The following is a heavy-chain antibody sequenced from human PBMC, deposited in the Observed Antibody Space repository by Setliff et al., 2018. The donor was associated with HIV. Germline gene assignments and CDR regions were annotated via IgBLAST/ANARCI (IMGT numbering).Heavy chain of an antibody. D-gene: IGHD5-12*01. Sequence: ASVKVSCKASGYTFTSYYMHWVRQAPGQGLEWMGIINPSGGSTSYAQKFQGRVTMTRDTSTSTVYMELSSLRSEDTAVYYCARLPETWLQALWERGPYYFDYWGQGTLVTVSS. J-gene: IGHJ4*02. V-gene: IGHV1-46*01. CDR2: INPSGGST. CDR1: GYTFTSYY. CDR3: ARLPETWLQALWERGPYYFDY.